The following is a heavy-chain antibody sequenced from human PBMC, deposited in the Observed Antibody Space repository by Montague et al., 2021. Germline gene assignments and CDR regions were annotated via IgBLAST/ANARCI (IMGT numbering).Heavy chain of an antibody. D-gene: IGHD1-14*01. CDR1: GASISDYY. CDR3: AVTNPYYYYGMDV. CDR2: IYYSRRT. J-gene: IGHJ6*02. Sequence: SETLSLTCSVSGASISDYYWSWIRHPPEKGLEWIGYIYYSRRTNYNPSLKSRVTISVDTSKNQFSLRLSSVTAADTAFYYCAVTNPYYYYGMDVWGQGTTVTVSS. V-gene: IGHV4-59*01.